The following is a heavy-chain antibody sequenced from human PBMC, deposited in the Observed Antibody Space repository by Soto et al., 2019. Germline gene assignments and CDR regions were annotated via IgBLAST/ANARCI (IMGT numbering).Heavy chain of an antibody. D-gene: IGHD6-19*01. CDR2: IWYDGSNK. V-gene: IGHV3-33*01. CDR3: ARREGAGWSLRGVWYFDL. J-gene: IGHJ2*01. Sequence: GGSLRLSCTASGFTFSSYGMHWVRQAPGKGLEWVAVIWYDGSNKYYADSVKGRFTISRDNSKNTLYLQMNSLRAEDTAVYYCARREGAGWSLRGVWYFDLWGRGTLVTVSS. CDR1: GFTFSSYG.